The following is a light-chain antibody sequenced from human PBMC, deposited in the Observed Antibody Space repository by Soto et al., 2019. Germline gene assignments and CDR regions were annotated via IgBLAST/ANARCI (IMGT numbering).Light chain of an antibody. CDR2: GVS. CDR1: QSVSGSD. V-gene: IGKV3-20*01. J-gene: IGKJ1*01. CDR3: HQRQSWPRT. Sequence: EVVLTQSPGTLSLSPGERATLSCRASQSVSGSDLAWYQQKPGQAPRLLISGVSNRATGTPDRFSGSGSGTDFTLTISSLEPEDFAVFYCHQRQSWPRTFGQGTKVDI.